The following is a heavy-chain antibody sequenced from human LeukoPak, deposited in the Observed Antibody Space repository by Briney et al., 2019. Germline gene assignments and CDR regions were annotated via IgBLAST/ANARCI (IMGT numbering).Heavy chain of an antibody. D-gene: IGHD3-9*01. V-gene: IGHV4-4*07. CDR1: GGSISGYH. Sequence: SETLSVTCTVSGGSISGYHWSWIRQPAGKGLEWIGRIYTSGSTNYNPSLKSRVTMSVETSKDQFSLKLSSVTAADTAIYYCARSYYDSNWYFDFWGRGTLVTV. CDR2: IYTSGST. J-gene: IGHJ2*01. CDR3: ARSYYDSNWYFDF.